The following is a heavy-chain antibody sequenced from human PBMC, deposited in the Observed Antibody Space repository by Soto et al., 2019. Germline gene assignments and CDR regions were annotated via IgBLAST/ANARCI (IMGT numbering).Heavy chain of an antibody. CDR2: INSDGSST. Sequence: GGSLRLSCAASGFTFSSYWMHWVRQAPGKGLVWVSRINSDGSSTSYADSVKGRFAISRDNAKNTLYLQMNSLRAEDTAGYYCARPQEYYDFWSGPVQFWGQGTLVTVSS. D-gene: IGHD3-3*01. CDR1: GFTFSSYW. J-gene: IGHJ4*02. V-gene: IGHV3-74*01. CDR3: ARPQEYYDFWSGPVQF.